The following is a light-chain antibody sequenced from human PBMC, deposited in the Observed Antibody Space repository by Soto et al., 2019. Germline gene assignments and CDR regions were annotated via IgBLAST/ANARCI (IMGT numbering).Light chain of an antibody. V-gene: IGKV3-15*01. CDR2: RAS. J-gene: IGKJ1*01. Sequence: EIVMTQSPATLSVSPGERVTLSCRASQSLSGNLAWYQQKPGLAPRLLINRASTRATGIPARFSGSGSETEFTLTISSLQSEDFAVYYCQQYNNWPRTFGQGTKADIK. CDR3: QQYNNWPRT. CDR1: QSLSGN.